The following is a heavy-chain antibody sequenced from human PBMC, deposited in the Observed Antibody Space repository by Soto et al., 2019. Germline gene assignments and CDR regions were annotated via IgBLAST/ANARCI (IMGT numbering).Heavy chain of an antibody. CDR3: ARVRRGGCSGGSCYSRLYYYYYMDV. Sequence: SETLSLTCAVYGWSFSAYYWSWIRQPPGKGLEWIGEINHSGSTNYNPSLKSRVTISVDTSKNQFSLKLSSVTAADTAVYYCARVRRGGCSGGSCYSRLYYYYYMDVWGKGTTVT. CDR2: INHSGST. D-gene: IGHD2-15*01. V-gene: IGHV4-34*01. CDR1: GWSFSAYY. J-gene: IGHJ6*03.